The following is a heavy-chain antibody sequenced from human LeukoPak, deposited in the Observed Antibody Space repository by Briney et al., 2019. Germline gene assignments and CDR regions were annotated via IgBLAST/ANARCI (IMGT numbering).Heavy chain of an antibody. Sequence: GRSLRLSCTASGFTFSSYAMHWVRQAPGKGLEWVAIISYDESNKYYTDSVKGRFTIPRDNSKNTLYLQMHSLRAEDTAVYYCARGGIYCSSTSCYWISVDYWGQGTLVTVSS. CDR3: ARGGIYCSSTSCYWISVDY. J-gene: IGHJ4*02. D-gene: IGHD2-2*01. CDR2: ISYDESNK. CDR1: GFTFSSYA. V-gene: IGHV3-30*04.